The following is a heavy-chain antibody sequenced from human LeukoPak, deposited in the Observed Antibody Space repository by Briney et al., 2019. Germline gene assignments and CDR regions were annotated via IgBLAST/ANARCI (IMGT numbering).Heavy chain of an antibody. V-gene: IGHV1-3*01. D-gene: IGHD6-13*01. CDR3: ARDHGSSKEDDAFDI. J-gene: IGHJ3*02. Sequence: ASVKVSCKASGYIFTGYYMHWVRQAPGQRLEWMGWINAGNGNTKYSQKFQGRVTITRDTSASTAYMELSSLRSEDTAVYYCARDHGSSKEDDAFDIWGQGTMVTVSS. CDR2: INAGNGNT. CDR1: GYIFTGYY.